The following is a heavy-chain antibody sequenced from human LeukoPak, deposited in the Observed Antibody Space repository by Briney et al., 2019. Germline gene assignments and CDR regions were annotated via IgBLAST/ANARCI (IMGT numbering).Heavy chain of an antibody. J-gene: IGHJ4*02. V-gene: IGHV3-23*01. CDR1: GFTFSNYA. CDR2: ISGSGGST. Sequence: PGGSLRLSCAASGFTFSNYAMSWVRQAPGKGLECVSAISGSGGSTYYADSVKGRFTISRDNSKNTLYLQMNSRRADDTAVYYCAKAVCAVVAAAYFHYWGQGTLVTVSS. D-gene: IGHD2-2*01. CDR3: AKAVCAVVAAAYFHY.